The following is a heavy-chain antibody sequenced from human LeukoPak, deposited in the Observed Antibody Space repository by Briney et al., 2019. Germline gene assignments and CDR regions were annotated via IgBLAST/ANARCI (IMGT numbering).Heavy chain of an antibody. CDR3: ARGAYCSSTSCSDY. D-gene: IGHD2-2*01. CDR1: GYTFTSYD. CDR2: MNPNSGNT. J-gene: IGHJ4*02. Sequence: ASVKVSCKASGYTFTSYDINWVRQAIGRGLEWMGWMNPNSGNTGYAQKFQGRVTITRNTSISTAYMELSSLRSEDTAVYYCARGAYCSSTSCSDYWGQGTLVTVSP. V-gene: IGHV1-8*03.